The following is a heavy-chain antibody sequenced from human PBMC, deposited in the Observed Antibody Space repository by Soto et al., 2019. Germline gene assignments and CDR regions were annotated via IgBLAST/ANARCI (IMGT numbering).Heavy chain of an antibody. CDR2: IYYTGST. Sequence: SETLSLTCTVSGDSISSSRYYWGWIRQPPGKGLEWIGSIYYTGSTYYNPSLKSRVTISVDTSKNQFSLKLSSVTAADTAVYHRARGSDYVWGSNRHYYFDYWGQGTLVTVSS. J-gene: IGHJ4*02. CDR1: GDSISSSRYY. D-gene: IGHD3-16*02. V-gene: IGHV4-39*01. CDR3: ARGSDYVWGSNRHYYFDY.